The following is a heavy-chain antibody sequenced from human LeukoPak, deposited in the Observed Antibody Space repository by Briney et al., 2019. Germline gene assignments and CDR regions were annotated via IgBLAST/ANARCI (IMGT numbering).Heavy chain of an antibody. V-gene: IGHV3-73*01. CDR2: IRSEANSYAT. Sequence: PGGSLRLSCAASGFTFRGSAMHWVRQASGKGLEWVGRIRSEANSYATAYAASVKGRFTISRDDSKNTAYLQMNSLKTEDTAVYYCTRPPYGDYAGDYWGQGTLVTVSS. J-gene: IGHJ4*02. CDR1: GFTFRGSA. D-gene: IGHD4-17*01. CDR3: TRPPYGDYAGDY.